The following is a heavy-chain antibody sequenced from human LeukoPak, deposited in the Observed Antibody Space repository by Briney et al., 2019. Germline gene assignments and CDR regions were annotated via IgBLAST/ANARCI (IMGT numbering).Heavy chain of an antibody. CDR3: ARLGGYRRSYYYYFYMDV. CDR1: GGSISSYY. D-gene: IGHD3-3*01. J-gene: IGHJ6*03. Sequence: PSETLSLTCTVSGGSISSYYWSWIRQPPGKGLEWIGYICYSGSTNYNPSLKSRVTISVDTSKNQFSLKLSSVTAADTAVYYCARLGGYRRSYYYYFYMDVWGKGTTVTVSS. V-gene: IGHV4-59*08. CDR2: ICYSGST.